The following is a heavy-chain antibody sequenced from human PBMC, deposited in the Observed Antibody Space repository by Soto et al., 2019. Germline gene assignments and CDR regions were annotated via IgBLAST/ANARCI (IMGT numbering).Heavy chain of an antibody. J-gene: IGHJ4*02. Sequence: SETLSLTCTVSGGSISSSSYYWGWIRQPPGKGLEWIGSIYYSGSTYYNPSLKSRVTISVDTSKNQFSPKLSSVTAADTAVYYCARRDTAMTNYFDYWGQGTLVTVSS. CDR2: IYYSGST. CDR1: GGSISSSSYY. V-gene: IGHV4-39*01. D-gene: IGHD5-18*01. CDR3: ARRDTAMTNYFDY.